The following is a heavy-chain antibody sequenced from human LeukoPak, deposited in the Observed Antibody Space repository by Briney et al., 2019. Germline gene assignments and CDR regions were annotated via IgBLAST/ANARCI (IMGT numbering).Heavy chain of an antibody. J-gene: IGHJ4*02. V-gene: IGHV3-33*01. CDR3: ARDRDSSSWSHFDY. Sequence: GRSLRLSCAASGFTFSSYGMHWVRQAPGKGLEWVAVIWYDGSNKYYADSVKGRFTISRDNSKNTLYLQMNSLRAEDTAVYYCARDRDSSSWSHFDYWGQGTLVTVFS. D-gene: IGHD6-13*01. CDR1: GFTFSSYG. CDR2: IWYDGSNK.